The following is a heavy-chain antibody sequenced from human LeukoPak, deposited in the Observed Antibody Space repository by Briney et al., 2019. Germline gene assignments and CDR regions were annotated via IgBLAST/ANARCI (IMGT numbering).Heavy chain of an antibody. J-gene: IGHJ4*02. CDR1: EFSVSSKY. CDR3: AAGGGYGGHGDLDY. Sequence: GGSLRLSCAASEFSVSSKYMSWVRQAPGKGLEWVSVIYSGGSRYYADSVKGRFTISRDNSQNTVYLQMNSVRAEDTAVYYCAAGGGYGGHGDLDYWGQGTLVTVSS. CDR2: IYSGGSR. V-gene: IGHV3-66*01. D-gene: IGHD4-23*01.